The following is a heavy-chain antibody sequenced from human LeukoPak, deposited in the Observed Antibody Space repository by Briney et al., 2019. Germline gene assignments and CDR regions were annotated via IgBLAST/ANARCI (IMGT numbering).Heavy chain of an antibody. V-gene: IGHV5-51*01. D-gene: IGHD3-16*01. CDR2: IYPGDSDT. J-gene: IGHJ4*02. CDR1: GYSFTSYW. CDR3: ASSLALWGIYSYFDY. Sequence: GESLKISCKGSGYSFTSYWIGWVRQMPGKGLEWMGIIYPGDSDTRYSPSFQGQVTISADKSISTAYLQWSSLKASDTAMYYCASSLALWGIYSYFDYWGQGTLVTVSS.